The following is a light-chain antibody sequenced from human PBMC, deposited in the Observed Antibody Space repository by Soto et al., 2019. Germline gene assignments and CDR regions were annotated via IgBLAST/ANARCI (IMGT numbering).Light chain of an antibody. J-gene: IGKJ1*01. CDR3: HQYGSAPAWT. CDR1: QSIISSY. V-gene: IGKV3-20*01. Sequence: EIVLTQSPGTLSLFPGERATLSYRASQSIISSYLAWYQQKPGQAPRLLIYGASSRATGIPDRFSGAGSATDFTLTISRLEPEDFAVYYCHQYGSAPAWTFGQGTKVEIK. CDR2: GAS.